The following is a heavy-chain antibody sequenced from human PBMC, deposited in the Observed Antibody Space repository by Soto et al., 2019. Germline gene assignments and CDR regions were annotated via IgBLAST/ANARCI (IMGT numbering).Heavy chain of an antibody. V-gene: IGHV3-30-3*01. CDR3: ARDYGVVPFYYGMDV. J-gene: IGHJ6*02. D-gene: IGHD2-15*01. CDR2: ISYDGSNK. CDR1: VFTFSIYA. Sequence: LRLSCAAFVFTFSIYAMHLLRQAPGTGLEWVAVISYDGSNKYYEDPVKGRFTISRDNSKNTLYLQMNSMRAEYTAVYYCARDYGVVPFYYGMDVWGQGTTVTVSS.